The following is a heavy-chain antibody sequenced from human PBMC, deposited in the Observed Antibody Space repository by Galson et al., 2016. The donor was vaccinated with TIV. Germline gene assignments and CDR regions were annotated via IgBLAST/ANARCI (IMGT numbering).Heavy chain of an antibody. Sequence: SVKVSCKASGGTFSSFTISWVRQAPGQGLEWMGRIIPIFGIANYAQKFQGRLSIIADKSTSTAYMEMSSMRSKDPAVYYCASDHEGDSWSGFYGVGYYNFMDVWGKGTTVTVSS. J-gene: IGHJ6*03. CDR1: GGTFSSFT. D-gene: IGHD3-3*01. V-gene: IGHV1-69*02. CDR2: IIPIFGIA. CDR3: ASDHEGDSWSGFYGVGYYNFMDV.